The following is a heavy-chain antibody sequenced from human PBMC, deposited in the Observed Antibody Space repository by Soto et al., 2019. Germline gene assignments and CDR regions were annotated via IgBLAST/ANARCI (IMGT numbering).Heavy chain of an antibody. CDR3: ARVMVEYCSSTSCLTSYGMDV. Sequence: GWSLRLSCAASVFTFISYAMHWVRQAPGKGLEWVAVISYDGSNKYYADSVKGRFTISRDNSKNTLYLQMNSLRAEDTAVYYCARVMVEYCSSTSCLTSYGMDVWGQGTTVTVSS. CDR1: VFTFISYA. CDR2: ISYDGSNK. J-gene: IGHJ6*02. D-gene: IGHD2-2*01. V-gene: IGHV3-30-3*01.